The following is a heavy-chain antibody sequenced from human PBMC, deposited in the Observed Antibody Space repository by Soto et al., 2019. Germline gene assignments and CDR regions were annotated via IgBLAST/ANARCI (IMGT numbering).Heavy chain of an antibody. CDR2: ISYDGSTK. V-gene: IGHV3-30*18. CDR3: AKDYGLAPYYYYYMDV. J-gene: IGHJ6*03. Sequence: QVQLVESGGGVVQPGRSLRLSCAASGFTFSSYGMHWVRQAPGKGLEWVAVISYDGSTKYYADSVKGRFTISRDNSKNTLYLQMNSLRAEDTAVYYCAKDYGLAPYYYYYMDVWGKGTTVTVSS. D-gene: IGHD3-10*01. CDR1: GFTFSSYG.